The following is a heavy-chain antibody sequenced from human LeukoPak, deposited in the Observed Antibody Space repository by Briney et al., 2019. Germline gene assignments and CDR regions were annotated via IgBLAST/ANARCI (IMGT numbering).Heavy chain of an antibody. Sequence: GGFLRLSCEAAGSTFSGYDMTWVRQALGKGLEWVSTISGSGSSTYYADPMKGRFTISRDNSNNTLYLQMNSLRAEDTAVYYCAKGRYFGEHYFDCWGQGTLVTVSS. CDR3: AKGRYFGEHYFDC. CDR1: GSTFSGYD. CDR2: ISGSGSST. D-gene: IGHD3-10*01. V-gene: IGHV3-23*01. J-gene: IGHJ4*02.